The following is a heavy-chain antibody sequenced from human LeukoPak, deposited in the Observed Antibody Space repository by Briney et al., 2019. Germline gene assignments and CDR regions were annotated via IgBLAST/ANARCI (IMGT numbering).Heavy chain of an antibody. Sequence: TPSETLSLTSAVYGGSFSGYYWSWIRQPPGKGLEWIGEINHSGSTNYNPSLKSRVTISVDTSKNQFSLKLSSVTAADTAVYYCARGRAYYMDVWGKGTTVTVSS. CDR3: ARGRAYYMDV. CDR2: INHSGST. V-gene: IGHV4-34*01. CDR1: GGSFSGYY. J-gene: IGHJ6*03.